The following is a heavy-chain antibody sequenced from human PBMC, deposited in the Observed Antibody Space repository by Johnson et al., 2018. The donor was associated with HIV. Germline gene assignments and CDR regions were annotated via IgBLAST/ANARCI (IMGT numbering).Heavy chain of an antibody. Sequence: QMLLVESGGGGVQPGRSLRLSCAASGFTFSSYAMHWVRRAPGKGLEWLAVVSYDGSNQYCADSVKGRFTISRDNSNKTVYLQMNSLGPEDTAVYYCAKPPAMGADAFDIWGQGTMVTVSS. J-gene: IGHJ3*02. CDR2: VSYDGSNQ. CDR3: AKPPAMGADAFDI. D-gene: IGHD3-16*01. V-gene: IGHV3-30*18. CDR1: GFTFSSYA.